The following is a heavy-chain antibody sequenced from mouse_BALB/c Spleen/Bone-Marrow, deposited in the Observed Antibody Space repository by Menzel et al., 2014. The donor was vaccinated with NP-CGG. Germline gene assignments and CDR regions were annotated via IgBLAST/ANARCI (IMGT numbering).Heavy chain of an antibody. CDR2: IDTSYTYT. CDR3: ANIYYGDYGWFSY. D-gene: IGHD2-13*01. CDR1: GYTFTDYW. V-gene: IGHV1-69*01. J-gene: IGHJ3*01. Sequence: VQLQQSGAELVMPGASVKMSRKASGYTFTDYWIHWVKQRPGQGLEWIGAIDTSYTYTTYNQKFKGKATLTVDASSSTAYIQLSSLTSEDSAVYYCANIYYGDYGWFSYWGQGTLVTVSA.